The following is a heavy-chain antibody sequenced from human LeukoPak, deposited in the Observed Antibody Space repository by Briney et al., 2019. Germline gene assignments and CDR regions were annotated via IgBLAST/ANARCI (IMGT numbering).Heavy chain of an antibody. J-gene: IGHJ1*01. Sequence: SETLSLTCTVSGGSIISSSYSWGWIRQPPGKGLEWIGSIYYSGSTYYNPSLKSRVTISVDTSKNQFSLKLSPVTAADTAVYYCATRNFQHWGQGTLVTVSS. CDR2: IYYSGST. V-gene: IGHV4-39*01. CDR1: GGSIISSSYS. CDR3: ATRNFQH.